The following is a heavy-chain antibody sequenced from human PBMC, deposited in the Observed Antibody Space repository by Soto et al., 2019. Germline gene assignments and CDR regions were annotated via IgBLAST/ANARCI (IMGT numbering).Heavy chain of an antibody. CDR1: GFTLRDHD. CDR2: IRSSSTYI. J-gene: IGHJ4*02. Sequence: GSLRLSCADSGFTLRDHDMTWVRQAPGKGLEWVSYIRSSSTYINYADSVKGRFTISRDNAQNSLYLQMNSLRVDDTAVYYCARVTKYISGIDYWGQGTLVTVYS. D-gene: IGHD6-19*01. CDR3: ARVTKYISGIDY. V-gene: IGHV3-11*05.